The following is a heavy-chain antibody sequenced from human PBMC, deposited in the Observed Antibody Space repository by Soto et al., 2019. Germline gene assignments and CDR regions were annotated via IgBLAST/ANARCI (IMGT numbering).Heavy chain of an antibody. J-gene: IGHJ5*02. CDR1: GFTFSSYX. CDR2: IGYDGSNK. CDR3: AXDXVRIATGXGXXFDP. Sequence: XGSLRLSXXXSGFTFSSYXXXXXXXXPXKXLEWVAXIGYDGSNKSHADSVKGQFTISRDNSKNTLYLQMNSRRAEDTAVXYCAXDXVRIATGXGXXFDPWGQGTLVTVSS. V-gene: IGHV3-33*01. D-gene: IGHD6-13*01.